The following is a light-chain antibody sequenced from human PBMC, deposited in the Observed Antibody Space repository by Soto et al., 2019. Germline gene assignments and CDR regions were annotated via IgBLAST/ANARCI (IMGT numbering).Light chain of an antibody. Sequence: EIVMTQTPATLSVSPGERPTLSCRASQSVSSNLAWYQQKPGQXPRXXIYDASNRATGIPARFSGSGSGTDLTITISSLQPEDFETYYCQQSYSTPQTFGQGTKVDIK. V-gene: IGKV3D-15*01. CDR3: QQSYSTPQT. CDR2: DAS. J-gene: IGKJ1*01. CDR1: QSVSSN.